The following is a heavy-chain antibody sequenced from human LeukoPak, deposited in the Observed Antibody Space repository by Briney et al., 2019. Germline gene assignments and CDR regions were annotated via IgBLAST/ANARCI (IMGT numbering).Heavy chain of an antibody. CDR2: ISSSGAST. Sequence: GGSLRLSCAASGFTFSHYAISWVRQAPGKGLEWVSAISSSGASTNYADSVKGRFTISRDNSKNTLYLQMNSLRAEDTAVYYCAKRLPSYYFDYWGQGTLVTVSS. J-gene: IGHJ4*02. V-gene: IGHV3-23*01. CDR1: GFTFSHYA. CDR3: AKRLPSYYFDY. D-gene: IGHD4-11*01.